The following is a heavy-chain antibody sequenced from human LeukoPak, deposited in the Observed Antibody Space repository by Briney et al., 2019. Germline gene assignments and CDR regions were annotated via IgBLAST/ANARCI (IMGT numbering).Heavy chain of an antibody. CDR1: GYTFTSYG. CDR3: ARDSLMVRGVTDY. V-gene: IGHV1-18*01. CDR2: ISAYNGNT. J-gene: IGHJ4*02. Sequence: ASVKVSCKASGYTFTSYGISWVRQAPGQGLEWMGWISAYNGNTNYAQKLQGRVTMTRDTSTSTVYMELSSLRSEDTAVYYCARDSLMVRGVTDYWGQGTLVTVSS. D-gene: IGHD3-10*01.